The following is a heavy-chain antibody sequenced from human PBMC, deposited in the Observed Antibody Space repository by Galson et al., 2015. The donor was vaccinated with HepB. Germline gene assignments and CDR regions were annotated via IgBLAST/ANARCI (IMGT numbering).Heavy chain of an antibody. D-gene: IGHD3-16*01. CDR1: GFTFSSYA. J-gene: IGHJ4*02. CDR3: ARTFYFDY. Sequence: SLRLSCAASGFTFSSYAMNWVRQAPGKGLEWVAVLSSHGDNEYYADSVKGRFTIARDNSENTVYLQMHGLRVEDTAVYYCARTFYFDYWCQGTLVTVSS. CDR2: LSSHGDNE. V-gene: IGHV3-30*04.